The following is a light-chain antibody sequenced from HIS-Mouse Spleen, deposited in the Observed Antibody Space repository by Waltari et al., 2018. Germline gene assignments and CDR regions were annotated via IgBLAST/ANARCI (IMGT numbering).Light chain of an antibody. J-gene: IGLJ3*02. Sequence: PGQSITISCTGTSSDVGGYNYVSWYQQHPGKAPKLMIYEVSNRPSGVSNRFPGSKSGNTASLTISGLQAEDEADYYCSSYTSSSTWVFGGGTKLTVL. CDR3: SSYTSSSTWV. V-gene: IGLV2-14*01. CDR2: EVS. CDR1: SSDVGGYNY.